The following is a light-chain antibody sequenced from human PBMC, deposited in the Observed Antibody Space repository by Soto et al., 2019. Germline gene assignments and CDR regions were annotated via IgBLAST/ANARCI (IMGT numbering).Light chain of an antibody. J-gene: IGLJ1*01. CDR1: SSDVGGYNY. Sequence: QSALTQPPSASGSPGQSVTISCTGTSSDVGGYNYVSWYQQHPGKAPKLMIYEVTKRPSGVPDRFSGSKSGNTAPLTVSGLQADDEADYYCSSYAGSNNFVFGTGTKVTVL. CDR2: EVT. CDR3: SSYAGSNNFV. V-gene: IGLV2-8*01.